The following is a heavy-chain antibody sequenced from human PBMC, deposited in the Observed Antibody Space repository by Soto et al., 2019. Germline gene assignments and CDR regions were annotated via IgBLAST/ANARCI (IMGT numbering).Heavy chain of an antibody. V-gene: IGHV3-23*01. Sequence: GGSMRLFCAASGFTLSSYAMSWVRQAPGKGLEWVSAISGSGGSTYYADSVKGRFTISRDNSKNTLYLQMNSLRAEDTAVYYCAKGDHYDFWSGYYLDYWGQGTLVTVSS. J-gene: IGHJ4*02. CDR1: GFTLSSYA. D-gene: IGHD3-3*01. CDR3: AKGDHYDFWSGYYLDY. CDR2: ISGSGGST.